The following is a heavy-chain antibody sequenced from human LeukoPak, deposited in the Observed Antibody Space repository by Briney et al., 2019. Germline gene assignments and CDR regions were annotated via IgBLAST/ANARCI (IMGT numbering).Heavy chain of an antibody. J-gene: IGHJ4*02. CDR2: ISGSGGST. CDR1: GFTFSSYA. Sequence: PGGSLRLSCAASGFTFSSYAMSWVRQAPGKGLEWVSAISGSGGSTYYADPVKGRFTISRDNSKNTLYLQMNSLRAEDTAVYYCAKDRTLSGALLWFGELLGGGDYWGQGTLVTVSS. D-gene: IGHD3-10*01. V-gene: IGHV3-23*01. CDR3: AKDRTLSGALLWFGELLGGGDY.